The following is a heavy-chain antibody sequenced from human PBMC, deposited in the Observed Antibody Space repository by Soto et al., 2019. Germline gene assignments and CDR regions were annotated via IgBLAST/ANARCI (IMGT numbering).Heavy chain of an antibody. Sequence: SETLSLTCTVSGGSITSYHWSWTRQAPGKGLEWITYHYYSWNTKYTPSLESRVTVSIDTSKNQFSLKLISETAADTAIYCCASVKNWNVFDYWGQGTLVTVSS. CDR2: HYYSWNT. CDR3: ASVKNWNVFDY. J-gene: IGHJ4*02. CDR1: GGSITSYH. D-gene: IGHD1-1*01. V-gene: IGHV4-59*01.